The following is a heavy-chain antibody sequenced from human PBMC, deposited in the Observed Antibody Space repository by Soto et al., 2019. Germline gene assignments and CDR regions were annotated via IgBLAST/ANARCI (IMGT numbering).Heavy chain of an antibody. V-gene: IGHV3-7*04. CDR3: ARDFGFYAFDI. CDR1: GFTFSSSW. D-gene: IGHD3-16*01. J-gene: IGHJ3*02. Sequence: EVQLVESGGGMVQPGGSLRLSCAASGFTFSSSWMNWVRQAPGKGLEWVASTKPDGSDKYYVDSVKGRFTISRDNARNSLFLQMNGLRAEDTAVYYCARDFGFYAFDIWGQGTMVTVSS. CDR2: TKPDGSDK.